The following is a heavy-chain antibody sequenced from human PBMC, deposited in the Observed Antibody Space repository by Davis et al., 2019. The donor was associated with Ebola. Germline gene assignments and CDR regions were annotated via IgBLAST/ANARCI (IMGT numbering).Heavy chain of an antibody. CDR1: GFTFSDYY. D-gene: IGHD6-6*01. V-gene: IGHV3-11*04. J-gene: IGHJ6*02. CDR2: ISSSGSTI. Sequence: GESLKISCAASGFTFSDYYMSWIRQAPGKGLEWVSYISSSGSTIYYADPVKGRFTISRDNAKNSLYLQMNSLRAEDTAVYYCARSSIAARPGYYYGMDVWGQGTTVTVSS. CDR3: ARSSIAARPGYYYGMDV.